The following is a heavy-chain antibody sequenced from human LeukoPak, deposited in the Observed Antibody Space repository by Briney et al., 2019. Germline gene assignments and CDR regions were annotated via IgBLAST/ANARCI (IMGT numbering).Heavy chain of an antibody. CDR1: GGSFSGYY. Sequence: PSETLSLTCAVYGGSFSGYYWSWIRQPPGKGLEWIGEINHSGSTNYNPSLKSRVTISVDTSKNQFSLKLSSVTAADTAVYYCARRSRYYDSSGYLGYWGQGTLVTVSS. CDR2: INHSGST. D-gene: IGHD3-22*01. V-gene: IGHV4-34*01. J-gene: IGHJ4*02. CDR3: ARRSRYYDSSGYLGY.